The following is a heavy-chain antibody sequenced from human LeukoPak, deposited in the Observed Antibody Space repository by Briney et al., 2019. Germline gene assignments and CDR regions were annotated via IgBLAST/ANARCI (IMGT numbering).Heavy chain of an antibody. D-gene: IGHD3-9*01. CDR2: ISYDGSNK. Sequence: GGSLRLSCAASGFTFSSYGMHWVRQAPGKGLEWVAVISYDGSNKYYADSVKGRFTISRDNSKNTLYLQMNSLRAEDTAVYYCAKDLYLTGYSFDYWGQGTLVTVSS. CDR1: GFTFSSYG. V-gene: IGHV3-30*18. J-gene: IGHJ4*02. CDR3: AKDLYLTGYSFDY.